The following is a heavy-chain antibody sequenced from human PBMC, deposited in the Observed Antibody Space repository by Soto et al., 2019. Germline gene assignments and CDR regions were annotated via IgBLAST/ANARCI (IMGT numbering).Heavy chain of an antibody. CDR3: ARDGGTAIWYFDI. D-gene: IGHD2-15*01. V-gene: IGHV4-34*01. Sequence: QVRLQQWGAGLLKPSETLSLTCAVYGASFTGYYWTWLRQSPGKGLGWIGEVSHSGTAKYNPSLKRRVTISLDTSKSQFSLELTSVTAADTAVYYCARDGGTAIWYFDIWGRGTSVSVSS. CDR1: GASFTGYY. CDR2: VSHSGTA. J-gene: IGHJ2*01.